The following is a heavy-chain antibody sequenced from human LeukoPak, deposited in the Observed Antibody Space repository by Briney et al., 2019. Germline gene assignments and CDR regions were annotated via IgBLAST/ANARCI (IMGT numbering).Heavy chain of an antibody. CDR2: IYYSGST. V-gene: IGHV4-59*08. Sequence: SETLSLTCTVSGGSISSYYWSWIRQPPGKGLEWIGYIYYSGSTNYNPSLKSRVTISVDTSKNQFSLRLNSVTAADTAVYYCARLEWKVATITAHFDSWGQGTLVTVSS. D-gene: IGHD5-12*01. J-gene: IGHJ4*02. CDR1: GGSISSYY. CDR3: ARLEWKVATITAHFDS.